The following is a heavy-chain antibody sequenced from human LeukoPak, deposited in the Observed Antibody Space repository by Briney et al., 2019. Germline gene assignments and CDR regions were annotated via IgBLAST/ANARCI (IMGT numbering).Heavy chain of an antibody. CDR3: ARHRTRILAFDY. CDR2: INHSGST. V-gene: IGHV4-34*01. Sequence: SETLSRTCAVDGGSFSGYYWSWIRQPPGKGLEWIGEINHSGSTNYNPSLKSRVTISVDTSKNQFSLKLRSVTAADTAVYYCARHRTRILAFDYWGQGTLVTVSS. CDR1: GGSFSGYY. J-gene: IGHJ4*02. D-gene: IGHD2-15*01.